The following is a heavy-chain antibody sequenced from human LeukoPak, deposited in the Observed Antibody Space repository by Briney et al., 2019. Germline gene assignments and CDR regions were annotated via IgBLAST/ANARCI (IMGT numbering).Heavy chain of an antibody. CDR3: AKTHRYCSSTSCYLPYYYYYMDV. Sequence: GASVKVFCKASGYTFTSYYMHWVRQAPGQGLEWMGIINPSGGSTSYAQKFQGRVTMTRDTSISTAYMELSRLRSDDTAFYYCAKTHRYCSSTSCYLPYYYYYMDVWGKGTTVTVSS. D-gene: IGHD2-2*01. CDR1: GYTFTSYY. V-gene: IGHV1-46*01. CDR2: INPSGGST. J-gene: IGHJ6*03.